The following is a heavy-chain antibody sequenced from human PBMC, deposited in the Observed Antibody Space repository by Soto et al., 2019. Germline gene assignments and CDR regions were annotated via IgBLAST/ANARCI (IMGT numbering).Heavy chain of an antibody. CDR2: ISSSSSYI. J-gene: IGHJ4*02. CDR1: GFTFSSYS. CDR3: ARVAEGYYDSSGYYYFDY. V-gene: IGHV3-21*01. D-gene: IGHD3-22*01. Sequence: SGGSLRLSXAASGFTFSSYSMNWVRQAPGKGLEWVSSISSSSSYIYYADSVKGRFTISRDNAKNSLYLQMNSLRAEDTAVYYCARVAEGYYDSSGYYYFDYWGQGTLVTVSS.